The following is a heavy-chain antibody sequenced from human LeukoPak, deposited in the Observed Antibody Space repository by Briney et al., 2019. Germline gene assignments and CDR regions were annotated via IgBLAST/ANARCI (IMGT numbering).Heavy chain of an antibody. CDR1: GFIFSDYA. D-gene: IGHD4-11*01. CDR2: IRSSGSTT. Sequence: GGSLRLSCAASGFIFSDYAMNWVRQAPGKGLEWVSYIRSSGSTTYYADSVKGRFTISRDNAKNSLYLQMNSLRAEDTAVYYCARLQGYAFDFWGQGTMVTVSS. J-gene: IGHJ3*01. V-gene: IGHV3-48*03. CDR3: ARLQGYAFDF.